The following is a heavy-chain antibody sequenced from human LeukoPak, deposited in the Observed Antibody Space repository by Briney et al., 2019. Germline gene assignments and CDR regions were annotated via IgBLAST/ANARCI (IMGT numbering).Heavy chain of an antibody. V-gene: IGHV3-48*01. Sequence: PGGSLRLSCAASGFTFSSYSMNWVRQAPGKGLEWVSYISSSSSTIYYADSVKGRFTISRDNAENSLYLQMNSLRAEDTAVYYCARDAVTISGVVIMEPFFDYWGQGTLVTVSS. CDR1: GFTFSSYS. CDR2: ISSSSSTI. J-gene: IGHJ4*02. CDR3: ARDAVTISGVVIMEPFFDY. D-gene: IGHD3-3*01.